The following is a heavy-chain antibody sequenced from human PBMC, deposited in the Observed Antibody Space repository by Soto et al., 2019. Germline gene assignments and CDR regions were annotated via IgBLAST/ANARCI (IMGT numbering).Heavy chain of an antibody. D-gene: IGHD3-3*01. Sequence: QVQLVQSGAEVKKPGASVKVSCQASGYTFASHYIHWVRQAPGQGLEWMGVINPNGGNTRYAQRFQDRLTLTTDTPTNSVYLDLSSLSSDDTAVYYCGRDTSGIYYCGQGTLVTVSS. J-gene: IGHJ4*02. CDR1: GYTFASHY. V-gene: IGHV1-46*01. CDR3: GRDTSGIYY. CDR2: INPNGGNT.